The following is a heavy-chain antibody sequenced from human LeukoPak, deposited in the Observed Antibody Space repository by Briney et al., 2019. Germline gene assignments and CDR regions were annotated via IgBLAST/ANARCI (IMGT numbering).Heavy chain of an antibody. J-gene: IGHJ4*02. CDR1: GVTFDDYA. CDR2: ISWNSGSI. V-gene: IGHV3-9*01. Sequence: GGSLRLSCAASGVTFDDYAMHWVRQAPGKGLEWVSGISWNSGSIGYADSVKGRLTISRDNAKNSLYLQMNSLRAEDTALYHCEKDTAVAGPFDYWGQGTLVTVSS. D-gene: IGHD6-19*01. CDR3: EKDTAVAGPFDY.